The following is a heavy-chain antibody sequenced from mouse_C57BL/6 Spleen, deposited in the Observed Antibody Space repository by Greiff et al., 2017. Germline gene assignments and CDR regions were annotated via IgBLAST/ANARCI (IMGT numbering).Heavy chain of an antibody. Sequence: VQLQQSGAELVRPGASVKLSCTASGFNIKDDYMHWVKQRPEQGLEWIGWIDPENGDTEYASKFQGKATITADTSSNTAYLQLSSLTSEGTAVYYCTTCYGSSSWFAYWGQGTLVTVSA. J-gene: IGHJ3*01. D-gene: IGHD1-1*01. V-gene: IGHV14-4*01. CDR2: IDPENGDT. CDR3: TTCYGSSSWFAY. CDR1: GFNIKDDY.